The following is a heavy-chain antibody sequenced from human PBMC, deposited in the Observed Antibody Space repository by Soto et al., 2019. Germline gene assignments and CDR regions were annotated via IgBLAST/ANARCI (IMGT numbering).Heavy chain of an antibody. D-gene: IGHD5-12*01. V-gene: IGHV3-33*01. CDR2: IWYDGSNK. CDR3: ARVAYGGYELDY. Sequence: GGSLRLSCAASGFTFSSYGMHWVRQAPGKGLEWVAVIWYDGSNKYYADSVKGRFTIPRDNSKNTLYLQMNSLRAEDTAVYYCARVAYGGYELDYWGQGSLVTVSS. CDR1: GFTFSSYG. J-gene: IGHJ4*02.